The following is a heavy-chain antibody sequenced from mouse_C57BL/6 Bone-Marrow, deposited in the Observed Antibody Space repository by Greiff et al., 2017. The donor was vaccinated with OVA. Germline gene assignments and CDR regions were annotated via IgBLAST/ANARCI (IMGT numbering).Heavy chain of an antibody. V-gene: IGHV1-19*01. CDR3: ANYYGSSHWYFDV. CDR1: GYTFNDYY. Sequence: VQLQQSGPVLVKPGASVKMSCKASGYTFNDYYMNWVKQSHGKSLEWIGVINPYNGGTSYNQKFKGKATLTVDKSSSTAYMELNSLTSEDSAVYYCANYYGSSHWYFDVWGTGTTVTVSS. J-gene: IGHJ1*03. D-gene: IGHD1-1*01. CDR2: INPYNGGT.